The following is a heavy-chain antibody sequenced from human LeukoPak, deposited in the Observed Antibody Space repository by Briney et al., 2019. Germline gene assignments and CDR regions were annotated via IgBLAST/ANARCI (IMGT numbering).Heavy chain of an antibody. D-gene: IGHD3-3*01. CDR3: ARDLFLELLPHSTRKYGMDV. Sequence: GESLRLSCAASGFTFNIYSMNWVRQAPGKGLEWVSYISGSSSTIYYADSVKGRFTISRDNAKNSLYLQMNSLRDEDTAVYYCARDLFLELLPHSTRKYGMDVWGQGTTVTVSS. CDR1: GFTFNIYS. J-gene: IGHJ6*02. V-gene: IGHV3-48*02. CDR2: ISGSSSTI.